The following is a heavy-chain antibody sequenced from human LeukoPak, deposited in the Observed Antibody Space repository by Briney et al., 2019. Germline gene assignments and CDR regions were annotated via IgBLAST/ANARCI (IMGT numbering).Heavy chain of an antibody. V-gene: IGHV1-3*03. J-gene: IGHJ4*02. Sequence: GASVKVSCKASGYTFTSYAMHWVRQAPGQRLEWMGWINAGNGNTKYSQEFQGRVTITRDTSASTAYMELSSLRSEDMAVYYCARTTVTTCAFDYWGQGTLVTVSS. CDR2: INAGNGNT. CDR3: ARTTVTTCAFDY. D-gene: IGHD4-17*01. CDR1: GYTFTSYA.